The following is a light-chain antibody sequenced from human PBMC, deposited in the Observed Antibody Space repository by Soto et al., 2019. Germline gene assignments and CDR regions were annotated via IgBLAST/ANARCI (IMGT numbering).Light chain of an antibody. CDR3: QQYNNWPPWT. V-gene: IGKV3-15*01. Sequence: EVVMTQSPATLSVSPGERATLSCRASQSISSNLAWYQQKPGQPPWLLIYGASTRATGIPARFGGSGSGTEFTLTISSLQSEDFAVYYCQQYNNWPPWTFGQGTKVEIK. CDR1: QSISSN. J-gene: IGKJ1*01. CDR2: GAS.